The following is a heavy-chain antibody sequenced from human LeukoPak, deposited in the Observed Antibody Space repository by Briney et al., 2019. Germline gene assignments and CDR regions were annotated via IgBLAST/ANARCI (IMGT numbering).Heavy chain of an antibody. D-gene: IGHD3-16*02. J-gene: IGHJ4*02. CDR1: GGSISSSSYY. CDR2: IYYSGST. Sequence: SETLSLTCTVSGGSISSSSYYWGWIRQPPGKGLEWIGSIYYSGSTYYNPSLKSRVTISVDTSKNQFSLKLSSVTAADTAVYYCDSYDYVWGSYRNYWGQGTLVTVSS. V-gene: IGHV4-39*01. CDR3: DSYDYVWGSYRNY.